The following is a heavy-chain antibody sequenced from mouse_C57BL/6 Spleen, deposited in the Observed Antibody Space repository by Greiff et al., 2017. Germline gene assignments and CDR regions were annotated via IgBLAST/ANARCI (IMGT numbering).Heavy chain of an antibody. CDR3: ARWYSNYWYFDV. J-gene: IGHJ1*03. CDR2: IYPGDGDT. D-gene: IGHD2-5*01. V-gene: IGHV1-80*01. Sequence: VQLQQSGAELVKPGASVKISCKASGYAFSSYWMNWVKQRPGKGLEWIGQIYPGDGDTNYNGKFKGKATLTADKSSSTAYMQLSSLTSEDSAVYFCARWYSNYWYFDVWGTGTTVTVSS. CDR1: GYAFSSYW.